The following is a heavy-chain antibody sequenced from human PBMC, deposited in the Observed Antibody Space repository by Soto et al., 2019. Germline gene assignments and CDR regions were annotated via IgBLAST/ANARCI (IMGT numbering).Heavy chain of an antibody. CDR1: GGSISSYY. CDR3: ARVGGYCSSTSCYYYYYYGMDV. D-gene: IGHD2-2*01. V-gene: IGHV4-59*01. J-gene: IGHJ6*02. Sequence: QVQLQESGPGLVKPSETLSLTCTVSGGSISSYYWSWIRQPPGKGLEWIGYIYYSGSTNYNPSLKSRVTISVDTSKNQFSLKLSSVTAADTAVYYCARVGGYCSSTSCYYYYYYGMDVWGQGTTVTVSS. CDR2: IYYSGST.